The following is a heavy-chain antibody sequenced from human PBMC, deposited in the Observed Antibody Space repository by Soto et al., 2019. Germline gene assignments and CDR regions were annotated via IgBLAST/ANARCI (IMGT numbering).Heavy chain of an antibody. CDR3: ASLYSSRLRDAFDI. V-gene: IGHV4-38-2*01. CDR2: IYHSGTT. D-gene: IGHD6-13*01. CDR1: SFSISSGYY. J-gene: IGHJ3*02. Sequence: PSETLSLTCAVSSFSISSGYYWGWVRQPPGKGLEWIGSIYHSGTTNYSPSLKSRVTISIDTSKNQFSLTLRSVTAADAAVYYCASLYSSRLRDAFDIWGQGTMVTVSS.